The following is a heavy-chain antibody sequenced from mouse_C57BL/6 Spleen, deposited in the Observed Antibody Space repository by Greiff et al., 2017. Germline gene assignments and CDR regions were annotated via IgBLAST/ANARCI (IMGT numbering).Heavy chain of an antibody. J-gene: IGHJ3*01. CDR3: VRDGEGSLF. CDR2: ISDGGSYT. V-gene: IGHV5-4*01. Sequence: EVQLVESGGGLVKPGGSLKLSCAASGFTFSSYAMSWVRQTPEKRLEWVATISDGGSYTYYPDNVKGRFTISRDNAKNNPYLQMSHLKSEDTAMYYCVRDGEGSLFWGQGTLVTVSA. CDR1: GFTFSSYA.